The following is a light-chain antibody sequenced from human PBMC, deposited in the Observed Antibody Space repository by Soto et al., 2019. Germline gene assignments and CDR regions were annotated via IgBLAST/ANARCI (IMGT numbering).Light chain of an antibody. J-gene: IGKJ1*01. CDR2: GAS. CDR3: QQYNNWPPWT. V-gene: IGKV3D-15*01. CDR1: QSVSSN. Sequence: EIVMTHSPATLSVSPCERATLSFRASQSVSSNLAWYQQKPGQAPRLLIYGASTRATGIPARFSGSGSGTEFTLTISSLQSEDFAVYFCQQYNNWPPWTFGQGTQGGYQ.